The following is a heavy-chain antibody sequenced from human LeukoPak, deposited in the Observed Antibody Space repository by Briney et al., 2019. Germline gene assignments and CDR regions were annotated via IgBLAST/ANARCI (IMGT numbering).Heavy chain of an antibody. D-gene: IGHD3-16*01. V-gene: IGHV1-69*05. CDR2: VIPIFGTA. J-gene: IGHJ4*02. CDR1: GGTFSSYA. CDR3: ARDVGRWGYFDY. Sequence: SVNVSCKASGGTFSSYAISWVRPAPGRGLEWMGGVIPIFGTANHAQKYQGRVTITTNESTSTAYMELSSLRSEDTAVYYCARDVGRWGYFDYWGQGTLVTVSS.